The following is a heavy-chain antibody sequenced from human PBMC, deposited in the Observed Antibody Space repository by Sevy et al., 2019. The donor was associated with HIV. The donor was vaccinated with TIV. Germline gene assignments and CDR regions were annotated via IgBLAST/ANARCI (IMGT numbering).Heavy chain of an antibody. D-gene: IGHD1-26*01. CDR3: AGENAWGRGYS. CDR1: GGYITSLY. V-gene: IGHV4-59*08. Sequence: SETLSLTCTVSGGYITSLYWNWIRQPPGKGLEWIANIYDNGHINYNPSLKSRVTLSLDTSKNQFSLRLSSVTAADTAMYYCAGENAWGRGYSWGQGPLVTVSS. J-gene: IGHJ4*02. CDR2: IYDNGHI.